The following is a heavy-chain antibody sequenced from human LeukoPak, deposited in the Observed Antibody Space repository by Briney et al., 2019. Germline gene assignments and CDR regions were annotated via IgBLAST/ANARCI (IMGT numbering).Heavy chain of an antibody. CDR2: ISSSGSTI. V-gene: IGHV3-48*01. J-gene: IGHJ4*02. D-gene: IGHD1-26*01. Sequence: PGGSLRLSCAASGFTFSSYSMNWVRQAPGKGLEWVSYISSSGSTIYYADSVKGRFTISRDNSKNTLYLQMNSLSIEDTALYYCAKDLGDGGSYWGFDYWGQGTLVTVSS. CDR1: GFTFSSYS. CDR3: AKDLGDGGSYWGFDY.